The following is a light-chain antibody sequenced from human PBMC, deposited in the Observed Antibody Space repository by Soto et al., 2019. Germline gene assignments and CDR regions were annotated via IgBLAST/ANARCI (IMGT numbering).Light chain of an antibody. CDR1: QSISSY. V-gene: IGKV1-39*01. Sequence: DIQLTQSPSSLSASVGDRVTITCRASQSISSYLNWYRQKPGQDPNLLIFAASSLQSGVPSRFSGSGSGTDFTLTIRSLQLEDFATYYCQQSYSTPVTFGPGTKVDIK. CDR2: AAS. J-gene: IGKJ3*01. CDR3: QQSYSTPVT.